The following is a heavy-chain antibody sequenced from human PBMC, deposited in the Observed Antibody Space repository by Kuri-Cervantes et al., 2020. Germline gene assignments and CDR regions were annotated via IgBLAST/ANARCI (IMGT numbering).Heavy chain of an antibody. Sequence: TLSLTCAVSGGSVSSGGYYWSWIRQHPGKGLEWIGYIYYSGSTYYNPSLKSRVAISVDTSKNQFSLKLSSVTAADTAVYYCARDRGSGSYYNWFDYWGQGTLVTVSS. CDR1: GGSVSSGGYY. J-gene: IGHJ4*02. CDR3: ARDRGSGSYYNWFDY. CDR2: IYYSGST. V-gene: IGHV4-31*11. D-gene: IGHD3-10*01.